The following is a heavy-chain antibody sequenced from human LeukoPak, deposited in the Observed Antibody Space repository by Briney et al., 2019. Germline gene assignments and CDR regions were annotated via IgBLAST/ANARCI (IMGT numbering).Heavy chain of an antibody. D-gene: IGHD2-2*01. V-gene: IGHV4-31*03. Sequence: SQTLSLTCTVSGGSISSGGYYWSWIRQHPGKGLEWIGYIYYSGSTYYNPSLKSRVTISVDTSKNQFSLKLSSVTAADTAVYYCARFRYCSGTSCINYGMDVWGQGTTVTVSS. CDR2: IYYSGST. J-gene: IGHJ6*02. CDR1: GGSISSGGYY. CDR3: ARFRYCSGTSCINYGMDV.